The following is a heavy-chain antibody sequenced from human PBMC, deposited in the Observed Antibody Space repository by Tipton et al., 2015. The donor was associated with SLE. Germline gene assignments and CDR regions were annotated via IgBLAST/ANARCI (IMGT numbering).Heavy chain of an antibody. D-gene: IGHD4-23*01. CDR1: GFTFSSCA. CDR3: EKRVVTGMGAFDV. V-gene: IGHV3-23*01. CDR2: ISGSGAST. Sequence: SLRLSCVASGFTFSSCAMSWVRQAPGKGLEWVSTISGSGASTYYGDSVKGRFTIARDNSKSTLFLQMNSLRAEDTAIYYCEKRVVTGMGAFDVWGQGKMVTVYS. J-gene: IGHJ3*01.